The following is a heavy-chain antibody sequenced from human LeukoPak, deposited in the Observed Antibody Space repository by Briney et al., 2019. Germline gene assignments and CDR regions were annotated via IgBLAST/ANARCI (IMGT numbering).Heavy chain of an antibody. V-gene: IGHV3-9*01. CDR1: GFTFDDYA. CDR2: ISWNSGSI. CDR3: AKGPTYGDYVFDY. Sequence: GGSLRLSCAASGFTFDDYAMHWVRQAPGEGLEWVSGISWNSGSIGYADSVKGRFTISRDNAKNSLYLQMNSLRAEDTALYYCAKGPTYGDYVFDYWGQGTLVTVSS. J-gene: IGHJ4*02. D-gene: IGHD4-17*01.